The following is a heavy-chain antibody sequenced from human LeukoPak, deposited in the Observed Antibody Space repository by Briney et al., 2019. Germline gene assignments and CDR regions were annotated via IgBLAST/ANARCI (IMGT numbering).Heavy chain of an antibody. V-gene: IGHV5-51*01. D-gene: IGHD3-22*01. CDR3: ARHEGRTSYYYDSSGYYYVHAFDI. J-gene: IGHJ3*02. CDR2: IYPGDSDA. Sequence: GESLKISCKGSGYSFTSYWIGWVRQMPGKGLEWMGIIYPGDSDARYSPSCQCQVTISAGKSISTAYLQCSSLKPSDTAMYYCARHEGRTSYYYDSSGYYYVHAFDIWGQGTMVTVSS. CDR1: GYSFTSYW.